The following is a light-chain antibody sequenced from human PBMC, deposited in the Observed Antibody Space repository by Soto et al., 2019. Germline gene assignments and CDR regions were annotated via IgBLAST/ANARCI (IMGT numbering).Light chain of an antibody. Sequence: DVQMSQSASTLPASVGDRVTITCRASQSINVWLAWYQHKPGQAPKLLIYDASTLESGVPSRFTGSGSETDFTLTISSLQPDDFATYYCQQYNSYSRTFGQGTKVEIK. CDR1: QSINVW. CDR3: QQYNSYSRT. CDR2: DAS. V-gene: IGKV1-5*01. J-gene: IGKJ1*01.